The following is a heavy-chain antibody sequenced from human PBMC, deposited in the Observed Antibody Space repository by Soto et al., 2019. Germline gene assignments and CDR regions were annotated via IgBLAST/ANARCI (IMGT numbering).Heavy chain of an antibody. V-gene: IGHV6-1*01. CDR3: ARAQRWVAGTQENWFDP. D-gene: IGHD6-19*01. CDR2: TYYRSKWYN. Sequence: QVQLQQSGPGLVKPSQTLSLTCAISGDSVSSNSAAWNWIRQSPSRGLEWLGRTYYRSKWYNDYAVSVKSQITINPEESKNQFALKLNSVTPEDKAVYYCARAQRWVAGTQENWFDPWGQGTLVTVSS. CDR1: GDSVSSNSAA. J-gene: IGHJ5*02.